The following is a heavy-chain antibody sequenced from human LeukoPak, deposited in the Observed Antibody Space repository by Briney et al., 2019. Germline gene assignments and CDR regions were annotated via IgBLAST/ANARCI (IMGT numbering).Heavy chain of an antibody. D-gene: IGHD1-14*01. CDR1: GGTFSSYA. CDR2: IIPIFGTA. J-gene: IGHJ6*03. Sequence: SLKVSCKASGGTFSSYAISWVRQAPGQGLEWMGGIIPIFGTANYAQKFQGRVTITTDESTSTAYMELSSLRSEDTAVYYCAREPTRYYYMDVWGKGTTVTVSS. CDR3: AREPTRYYYMDV. V-gene: IGHV1-69*05.